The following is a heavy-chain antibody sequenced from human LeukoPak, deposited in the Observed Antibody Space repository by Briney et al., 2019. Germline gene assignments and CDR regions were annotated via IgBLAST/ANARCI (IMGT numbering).Heavy chain of an antibody. D-gene: IGHD3-22*01. V-gene: IGHV3-30-3*01. CDR1: GFTFSSYA. CDR2: ISYDGSNK. Sequence: GGSLRLSCAASGFTFSSYAMHWVRQAPGKGLEWVAVISYDGSNKYYADSVKGRFTISRDNSKNTLYLQMNSLRAEDTAVYYCAKDRYYDSSWGQGTLVTVSS. J-gene: IGHJ5*02. CDR3: AKDRYYDSS.